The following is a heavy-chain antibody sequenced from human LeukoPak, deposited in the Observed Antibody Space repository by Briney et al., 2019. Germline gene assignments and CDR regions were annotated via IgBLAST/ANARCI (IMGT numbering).Heavy chain of an antibody. Sequence: KTSETLSLTCTVSGGSISSSNYYWGWIRQPPGKGLEWIGSIYYSGSTYYNPSLKSRVTISVDTSKNQFSLKLSSVTAADTAVYYCARGNSYYDFWSGYYGSDDWFDPWGQGTLVTVSS. D-gene: IGHD3-3*01. CDR3: ARGNSYYDFWSGYYGSDDWFDP. V-gene: IGHV4-39*07. CDR1: GGSISSSNYY. CDR2: IYYSGST. J-gene: IGHJ5*02.